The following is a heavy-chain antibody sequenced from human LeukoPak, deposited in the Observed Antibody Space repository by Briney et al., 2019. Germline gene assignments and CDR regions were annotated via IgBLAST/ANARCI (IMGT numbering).Heavy chain of an antibody. CDR2: IQREDDK. CDR3: AHSPNYGDFCFDY. D-gene: IGHD4-17*01. CDR1: GVSFRISGVS. V-gene: IGHV2-5*02. Sequence: ESGPTQVKPTQTLTLTCRFPGVSFRISGVSVGWIRRTQEKDLEWLANIQREDDKRYSHSLKSKLTITKDSSKNQPVLVMTNMNPVDTATYYCAHSPNYGDFCFDYWGQGILVTVSS. J-gene: IGHJ4*02.